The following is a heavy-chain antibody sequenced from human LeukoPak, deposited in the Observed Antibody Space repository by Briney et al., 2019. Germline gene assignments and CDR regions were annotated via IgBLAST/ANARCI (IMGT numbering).Heavy chain of an antibody. Sequence: SETLSLTCSVSGGSTSGFYWSWIRQPPGKGLEWIEYIYYSGDSNSNPSLKSRVTMSLDTSKNQFSLRLSSVTAADTAVYYCARHPFSTPFDYWGRGTLVTVSS. CDR3: ARHPFSTPFDY. V-gene: IGHV4-59*08. CDR2: IYYSGDS. J-gene: IGHJ4*02. CDR1: GGSTSGFY.